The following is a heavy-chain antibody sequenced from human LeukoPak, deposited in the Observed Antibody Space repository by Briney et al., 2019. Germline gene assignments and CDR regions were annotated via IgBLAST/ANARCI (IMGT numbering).Heavy chain of an antibody. CDR3: ARDDFWSGYRAFDI. CDR1: GGSISSYY. V-gene: IGHV4-4*07. Sequence: KPSETLSLTCTVSGGSISSYYWSWIRQPAGKGLEWIGRIYTSGSTNYNPSLKSRVTMSVDTSKNQFSLKLSSVTAADTAVYYCARDDFWSGYRAFDIWGQGTMVTVSS. J-gene: IGHJ3*02. CDR2: IYTSGST. D-gene: IGHD3-3*01.